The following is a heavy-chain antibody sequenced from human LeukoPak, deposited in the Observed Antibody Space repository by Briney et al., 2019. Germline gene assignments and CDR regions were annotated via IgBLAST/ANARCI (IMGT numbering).Heavy chain of an antibody. CDR3: ASAPYTGYYILKQPNSLDY. D-gene: IGHD3-9*01. J-gene: IGHJ4*02. Sequence: GGSLRLSCAASGFTFSSYAMHWVRQAPGKGLEWVAVISYDGSNKYYADSVKGRFTISRDNAKNSLYLQMNSLRAEDTAVYYCASAPYTGYYILKQPNSLDYWGQGTLVTVSS. CDR2: ISYDGSNK. CDR1: GFTFSSYA. V-gene: IGHV3-30*04.